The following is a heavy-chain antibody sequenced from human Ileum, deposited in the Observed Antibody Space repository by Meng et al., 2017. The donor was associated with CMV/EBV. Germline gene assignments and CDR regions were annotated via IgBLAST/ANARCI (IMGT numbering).Heavy chain of an antibody. CDR1: GLTFASYA. D-gene: IGHD2-2*01. J-gene: IGHJ1*01. V-gene: IGHV3-23*01. CDR3: AKDLVPAAIGRSEYFQH. CDR2: ISGSGGST. Sequence: GESLKISCAASGLTFASYAMSWVRQAPGKGLEWVSAISGSGGSTYYADSVKGRFTISRDNSKNTLYLQMNSLRAEDTAVYYCAKDLVPAAIGRSEYFQHWGQGTLVTVSS.